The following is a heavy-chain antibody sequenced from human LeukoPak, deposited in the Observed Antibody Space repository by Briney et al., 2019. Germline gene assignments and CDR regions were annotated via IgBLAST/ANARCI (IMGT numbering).Heavy chain of an antibody. Sequence: SETLSLACAVSGYSISSGYYWGWIRQPPGKGLEWIGSIYHSGSTYYNPSLKSRVTISVDTSKNQFSLKLSSVTAADTAVYYCAKHSSSRYEPSRDYYYYMDVWGKGTTVTVSS. V-gene: IGHV4-38-2*01. CDR3: AKHSSSRYEPSRDYYYYMDV. J-gene: IGHJ6*03. CDR1: GYSISSGYY. CDR2: IYHSGST. D-gene: IGHD6-13*01.